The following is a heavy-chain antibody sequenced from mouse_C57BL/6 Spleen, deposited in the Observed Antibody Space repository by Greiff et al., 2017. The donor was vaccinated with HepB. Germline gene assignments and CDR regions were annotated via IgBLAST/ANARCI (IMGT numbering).Heavy chain of an antibody. CDR1: GYSFTGYY. CDR2: INPSTGGT. D-gene: IGHD1-1*01. CDR3: ARSITTTGYLDY. Sequence: EVQLQQSGPELVKPGASVKISCKASGYSFTGYYMNWVKQSPEKSLEWIGEINPSTGGTPYNQKFKAKATLTVDKSSSTAYMQLKSLTSEDSAVYYCARSITTTGYLDYWGQGTTLTVSS. J-gene: IGHJ2*01. V-gene: IGHV1-42*01.